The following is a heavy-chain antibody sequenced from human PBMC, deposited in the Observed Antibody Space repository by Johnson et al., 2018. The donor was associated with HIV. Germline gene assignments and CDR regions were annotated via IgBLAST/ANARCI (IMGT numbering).Heavy chain of an antibody. D-gene: IGHD3-3*01. CDR2: ISGSGGST. CDR3: VGVKFDDPDAFDI. J-gene: IGHJ3*02. Sequence: EVQLLESGGGLVQPGGSLRLSCAASGFTFSSYAMSWVRQAPGKGLEWVSAISGSGGSTYYADSVKGRFTISRDNSKNTLYLQMNSLRAEDTAVYYCVGVKFDDPDAFDIWGHGTMVTVSS. V-gene: IGHV3-23*01. CDR1: GFTFSSYA.